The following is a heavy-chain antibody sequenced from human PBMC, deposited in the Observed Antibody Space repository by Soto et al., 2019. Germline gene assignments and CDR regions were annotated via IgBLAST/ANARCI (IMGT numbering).Heavy chain of an antibody. CDR3: ARAELSRHYYGSGTTSD. Sequence: QVQLQESGPGLVKPSGTLSLTCAVSGGSISSSNWWSWARQPPGKRLEWIGEIYHSGSTSYNPSLKSRVTISVDKSKNQFSLRLNSVTAADTAVYYCARAELSRHYYGSGTTSDWGQGTLVTVSS. J-gene: IGHJ4*02. CDR2: IYHSGST. CDR1: GGSISSSNW. D-gene: IGHD3-10*01. V-gene: IGHV4-4*02.